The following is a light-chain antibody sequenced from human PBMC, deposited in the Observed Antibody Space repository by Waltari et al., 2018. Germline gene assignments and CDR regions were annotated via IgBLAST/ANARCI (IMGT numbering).Light chain of an antibody. CDR2: HKSDSDK. J-gene: IGLJ2*01. CDR1: SGINVATYR. Sequence: QAVLTQPSSLSASPGASASLTCTLRSGINVATYRIYWYQQKPGSPPQYLLRHKSDSDKQQGSGVPSRFSGSKDASANAGILLISGLQSEDEADYYCMIWHSSAVVFGGGTKLTVL. V-gene: IGLV5-45*02. CDR3: MIWHSSAVV.